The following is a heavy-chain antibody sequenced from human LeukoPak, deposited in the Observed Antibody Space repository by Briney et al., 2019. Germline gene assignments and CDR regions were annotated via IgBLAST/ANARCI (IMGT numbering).Heavy chain of an antibody. CDR2: IYSGGST. Sequence: GGSLRLSCAASGFTVSSNYMSWVRQAPGKGLEGVSVIYSGGSTYYSDSVKGRFTISRDNSKNTLYLQMNSLRAEDTAVYYCARGWRSSSWYVVEWFDPWGQGTLVTVSS. D-gene: IGHD6-13*01. J-gene: IGHJ5*02. V-gene: IGHV3-66*01. CDR1: GFTVSSNY. CDR3: ARGWRSSSWYVVEWFDP.